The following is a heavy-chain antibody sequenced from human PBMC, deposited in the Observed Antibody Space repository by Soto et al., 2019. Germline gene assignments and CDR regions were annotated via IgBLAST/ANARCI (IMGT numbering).Heavy chain of an antibody. D-gene: IGHD2-15*01. Sequence: QVQLVQSGAEVKKPGASVKVSCKASGCTFTSYGISWVRQAPGQGLEWMGWISAYNGNTNYAQKLQGRVTMTTDTSTSTAYMELRSLRSDDTAVYYCAREIGVVVVAATLLDYYYYGMDVWGQGTTVTVSS. V-gene: IGHV1-18*01. CDR1: GCTFTSYG. CDR2: ISAYNGNT. J-gene: IGHJ6*02. CDR3: AREIGVVVVAATLLDYYYYGMDV.